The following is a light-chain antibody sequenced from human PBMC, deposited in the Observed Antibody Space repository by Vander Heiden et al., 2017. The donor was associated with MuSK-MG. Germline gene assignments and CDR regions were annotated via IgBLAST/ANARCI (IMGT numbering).Light chain of an antibody. V-gene: IGKV3-11*01. J-gene: IGKJ5*01. CDR1: QSVSSY. CDR2: DAS. CDR3: QQFSNWPPIT. Sequence: EIVLTQSPATLSLSPGERATLSCRASQSVSSYLAWYQQKPGQAPRLLIYDASNRATGIPARFSGSGSGTDFTLTISSLEPEDFAVYYCQQFSNWPPITFGQGTLLEIK.